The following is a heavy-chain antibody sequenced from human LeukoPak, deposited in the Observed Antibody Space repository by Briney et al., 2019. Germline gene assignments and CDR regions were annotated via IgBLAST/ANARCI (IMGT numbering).Heavy chain of an antibody. CDR2: IIPIFGTA. J-gene: IGHJ5*02. D-gene: IGHD3-3*01. CDR1: GYTFTSYG. CDR3: ARMRFYDFWSGYYWFDP. V-gene: IGHV1-69*13. Sequence: SVKVSCKXSGYTFTSYGISWVRQAPRQGLEWMGGIIPIFGTANYAQKFQGRVTITADESTSTGYMELSSLRSEDTAVYYCARMRFYDFWSGYYWFDPWGQGTLVTVSS.